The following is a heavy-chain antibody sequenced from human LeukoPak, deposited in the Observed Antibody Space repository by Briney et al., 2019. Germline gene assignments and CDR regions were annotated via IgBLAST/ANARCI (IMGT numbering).Heavy chain of an antibody. CDR1: GFTFSSYA. V-gene: IGHV3-23*01. D-gene: IGHD2-21*02. J-gene: IGHJ4*02. Sequence: GGSLRLSCAASGFTFSSYAMSWVRQTPGKGLEWVSAISGSGGSTYYADSVKGRFTISRDNSKNTLYLQMNSLRAEDTAVYYCAKDREAYCGGDCSGWGQGTLVTVSS. CDR3: AKDREAYCGGDCSG. CDR2: ISGSGGST.